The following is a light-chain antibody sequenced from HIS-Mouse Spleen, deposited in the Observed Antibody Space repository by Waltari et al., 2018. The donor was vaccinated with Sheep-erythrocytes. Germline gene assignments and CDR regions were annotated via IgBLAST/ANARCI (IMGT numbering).Light chain of an antibody. Sequence: QSALTQPRSVSGSPGQSVPISCTGTSSAVGGYNYVPWSQQHPGKAPKLMIYDVRKRPSGVPDRFSGSKSGNTASLTISGLQAEDEADYYCCSYAGSYTVVFGGGTKLTVL. CDR2: DVR. CDR3: CSYAGSYTVV. CDR1: SSAVGGYNY. V-gene: IGLV2-11*01. J-gene: IGLJ2*01.